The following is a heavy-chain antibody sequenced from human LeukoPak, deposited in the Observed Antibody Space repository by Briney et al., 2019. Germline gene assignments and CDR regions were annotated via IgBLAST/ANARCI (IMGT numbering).Heavy chain of an antibody. V-gene: IGHV4-4*02. Sequence: PSETLSLTCAVSGGSISSSYWWSWVRQPPGKGLEWIGEVYHSVSTNYYPSLKSRVTILVDTSKNQFSLKLSSVTAADTAVYYCARLGWARSDDILTGYYRYWGQGTLVTVSS. D-gene: IGHD3-9*01. CDR1: GGSISSSYW. J-gene: IGHJ4*02. CDR2: VYHSVST. CDR3: ARLGWARSDDILTGYYRY.